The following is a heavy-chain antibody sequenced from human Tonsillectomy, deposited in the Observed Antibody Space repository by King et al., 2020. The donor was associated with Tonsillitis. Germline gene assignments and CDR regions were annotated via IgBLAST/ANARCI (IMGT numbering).Heavy chain of an antibody. CDR1: GGSFSGYY. V-gene: IGHV4-34*01. D-gene: IGHD1-26*01. J-gene: IGHJ5*02. Sequence: VQLQQWGAGLLKPSETLSLTCAVYGGSFSGYYWSWIRQPPGKGLEWIGEINHSGSTNYNPSLKSRVTISVDTSKNQFSLKLSSVTAADTAVYYCARGLWEPPRNWFDPWGQGTLVTVSS. CDR3: ARGLWEPPRNWFDP. CDR2: INHSGST.